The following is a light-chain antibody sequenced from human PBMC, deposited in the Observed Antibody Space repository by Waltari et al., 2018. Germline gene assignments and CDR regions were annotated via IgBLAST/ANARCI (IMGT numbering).Light chain of an antibody. J-gene: IGLJ1*01. Sequence: SYELTQPPSVSVSPGQTAKITCSGDALPNQFAYWVQQKPGQAPVLIIYKDTRRPSGIPERVSGANSGTTVTLTITGVQAEDEAGYYCESADNTGAYVFGGGTKVTVL. CDR3: ESADNTGAYV. CDR1: ALPNQF. V-gene: IGLV3-25*03. CDR2: KDT.